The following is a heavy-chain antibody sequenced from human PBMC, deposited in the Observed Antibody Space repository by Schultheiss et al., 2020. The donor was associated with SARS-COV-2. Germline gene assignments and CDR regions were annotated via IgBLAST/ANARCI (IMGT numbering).Heavy chain of an antibody. CDR3: ARDIVVPAAIPGEVYYYYMDV. CDR1: GYTFTGYY. V-gene: IGHV1-2*06. Sequence: ASVKVSCKASGYTFTGYYMHWVRQAPGQGLEWMGRINPNSGGTNYAQKFQGRVTMTTDTSTSTAYMELRSLRSDDTAVYYCARDIVVPAAIPGEVYYYYMDVWGKGTTVTVSS. CDR2: INPNSGGT. D-gene: IGHD2-2*02. J-gene: IGHJ6*03.